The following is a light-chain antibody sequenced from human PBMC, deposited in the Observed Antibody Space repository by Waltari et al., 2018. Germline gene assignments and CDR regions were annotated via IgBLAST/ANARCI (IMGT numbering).Light chain of an antibody. CDR1: SSDVGGYDY. CDR2: DVS. J-gene: IGLJ2*01. V-gene: IGLV2-14*03. CDR3: SSYTASDTLVV. Sequence: QSALTQPASVSGSPGPSITLSCPGTSSDVGGYDYVSWYQQLPAKAPKLLISDVSQRPSGVSSRFSGSKSGNTASLTISGLQPEDEAHYYCSSYTASDTLVVFGGGTKLTVL.